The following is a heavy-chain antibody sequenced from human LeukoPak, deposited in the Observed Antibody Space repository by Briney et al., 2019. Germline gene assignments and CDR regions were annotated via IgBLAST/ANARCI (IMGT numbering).Heavy chain of an antibody. D-gene: IGHD3-22*01. V-gene: IGHV4-59*01. J-gene: IGHJ4*02. Sequence: SETLSLTCTVSGGSISSYYWSWIRQPPGRGLEWIGYIYYSGSTNYNPSLKSRVTISVDTSKNQFSLKLSSVTAADTAVYYCARSERSYDSSGYYLFDYWGQGTLVTVSS. CDR2: IYYSGST. CDR1: GGSISSYY. CDR3: ARSERSYDSSGYYLFDY.